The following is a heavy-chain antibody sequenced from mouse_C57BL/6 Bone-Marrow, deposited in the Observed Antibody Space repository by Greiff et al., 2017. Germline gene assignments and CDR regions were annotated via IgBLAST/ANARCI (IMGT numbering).Heavy chain of an antibody. CDR1: GYSITSGYY. J-gene: IGHJ4*01. CDR2: ISYDGSN. Sequence: ESGPGLVKPSQSLSLTCSVTGYSITSGYYWNWIRQFPGNKLEWMGYISYDGSNNYNPSLKNRISITRDTSKNQFFLKLNSVTTEDTATYYGARMGGNYGFYAMDYWGQGTSVTVSS. V-gene: IGHV3-6*01. D-gene: IGHD2-1*01. CDR3: ARMGGNYGFYAMDY.